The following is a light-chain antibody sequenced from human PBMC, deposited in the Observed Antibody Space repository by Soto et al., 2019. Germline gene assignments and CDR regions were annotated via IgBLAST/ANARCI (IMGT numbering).Light chain of an antibody. CDR2: GAS. CDR3: QQYGSSPPMYT. Sequence: EIVLTQSPGTLSLSPGERATLSCRASQSVSSSYLAWYQQKPGQAPRLLIYGASSRATGIPDRFSGSGSGPEFTLTISRLEPEDFAVYYCQQYGSSPPMYTFGQGIKLEIK. J-gene: IGKJ2*01. V-gene: IGKV3-20*01. CDR1: QSVSSSY.